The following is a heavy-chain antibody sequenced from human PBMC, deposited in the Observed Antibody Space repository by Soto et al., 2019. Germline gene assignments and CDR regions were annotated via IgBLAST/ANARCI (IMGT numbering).Heavy chain of an antibody. CDR3: ARGPDDSDVPRWDY. V-gene: IGHV1-46*02. CDR1: GYNFNQYY. CDR2: INLRGGTT. D-gene: IGHD4-17*01. J-gene: IGHJ4*02. Sequence: QVQLVQSGAEVRKSGASVRLSCATSGYNFNQYYIHWVRQAPGQGLEWMGIINLRGGTTEYAHKFRGRVTVTGDTSTRTAYMELSSLRSEDTAVYFCARGPDDSDVPRWDYWGQGTLITVSS.